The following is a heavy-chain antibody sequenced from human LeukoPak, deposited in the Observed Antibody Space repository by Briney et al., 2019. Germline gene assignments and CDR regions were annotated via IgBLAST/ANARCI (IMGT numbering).Heavy chain of an antibody. J-gene: IGHJ6*03. CDR3: ARGYQLPYYYYYYMDV. V-gene: IGHV4-34*01. Sequence: SETLSLTCAVYGGSFSGYYWGWIRQPPGKGLEWIGEINHSGSTNYNPSLKSRVTISVDTSKNQFSLKLSSVTAADTAVYYCARGYQLPYYYYYYMDVWGKGTTVTVSS. D-gene: IGHD2-2*01. CDR1: GGSFSGYY. CDR2: INHSGST.